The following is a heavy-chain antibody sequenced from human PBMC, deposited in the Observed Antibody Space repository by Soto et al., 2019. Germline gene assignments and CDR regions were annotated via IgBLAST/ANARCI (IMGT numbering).Heavy chain of an antibody. CDR1: GGSISSGGYY. CDR3: ARVYGSITIFGVDRVFDY. Sequence: SETLSLTCTVSGGSISSGGYYWSWIRQHPGKGLEWIGYIYYSGSTYYNPSLKSRVTISVDTSKNQFSLKLSPVTAADTAVYYCARVYGSITIFGVDRVFDYWGQGTLVTVSS. CDR2: IYYSGST. J-gene: IGHJ4*02. D-gene: IGHD3-3*01. V-gene: IGHV4-31*03.